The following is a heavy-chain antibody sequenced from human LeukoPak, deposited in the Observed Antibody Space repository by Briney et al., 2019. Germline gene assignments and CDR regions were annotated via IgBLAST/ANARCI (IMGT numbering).Heavy chain of an antibody. V-gene: IGHV4-34*01. CDR1: GGSFSGYY. J-gene: IGHJ3*02. CDR3: ARELAITFGGVIVMSGAFDI. D-gene: IGHD3-16*02. CDR2: INHSGST. Sequence: SETLSLTCAVYGGSFSGYYWSWIRQPPGKGLEWIGEINHSGSTNYNPSLKSRVTVSVDTSKNQFSLKLSSVTAADTAVYYCARELAITFGGVIVMSGAFDIWGQGTMVTVSS.